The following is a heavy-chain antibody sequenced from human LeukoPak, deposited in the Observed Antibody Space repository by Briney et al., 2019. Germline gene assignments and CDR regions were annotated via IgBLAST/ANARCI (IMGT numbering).Heavy chain of an antibody. D-gene: IGHD6-25*01. Sequence: GGSLRLSCAASGFTFSSYAMHWVRQAPGKGLEYVSAISSNGGSTYYANSVKGRFTISRDNSKNTLYLQMGSLRAEDMAVYYCARTPIAAATFDYWGQGTLVTVSS. CDR1: GFTFSSYA. CDR2: ISSNGGST. CDR3: ARTPIAAATFDY. V-gene: IGHV3-64*01. J-gene: IGHJ4*02.